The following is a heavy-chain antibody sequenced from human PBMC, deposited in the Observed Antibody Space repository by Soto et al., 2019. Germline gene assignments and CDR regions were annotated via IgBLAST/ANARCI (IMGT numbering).Heavy chain of an antibody. V-gene: IGHV4-31*03. D-gene: IGHD3-22*01. CDR2: IYYSGST. CDR3: ARETYYYDSSGYCTYYFDX. Sequence: SETLSLTFTVSGGSISSVGYYWSWIRQHPGKGLEWIGYIYYSGSTYYNPSLKSRVTISVETSKNQFSLKLSSVTAADTAVYYCARETYYYDSSGYCTYYFDXWGQGTLVTVSX. J-gene: IGHJ4*02. CDR1: GGSISSVGYY.